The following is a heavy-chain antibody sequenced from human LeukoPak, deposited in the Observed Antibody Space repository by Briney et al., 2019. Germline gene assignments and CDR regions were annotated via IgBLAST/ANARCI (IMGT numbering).Heavy chain of an antibody. Sequence: GGSLRLSCAASGFTFSSYAMSWVRQAPGKGLEWVSAISGSGGSTYYADSAKGRFTISRDNSKNTLYLQMNSLRAEDTAVYYCAKDRIVVSYYFDYWGQGTLVTVSS. CDR2: ISGSGGST. D-gene: IGHD3-22*01. V-gene: IGHV3-23*01. J-gene: IGHJ4*02. CDR3: AKDRIVVSYYFDY. CDR1: GFTFSSYA.